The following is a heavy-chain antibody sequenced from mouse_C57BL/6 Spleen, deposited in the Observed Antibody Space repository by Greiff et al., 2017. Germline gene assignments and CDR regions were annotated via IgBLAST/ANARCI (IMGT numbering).Heavy chain of an antibody. CDR2: IYPGSGST. D-gene: IGHD2-2*01. CDR3: ARDDGYDALAY. J-gene: IGHJ3*01. CDR1: GYTFTSYW. V-gene: IGHV1-55*01. Sequence: QVQLQQSGAELVKPGASVKMSCKASGYTFTSYWITWVKQRPGQGLEWIGDIYPGSGSTNYNEKFKSKATLTVDTSSSTAYMQLSSLTSEDSAVYYCARDDGYDALAYWGQGTLVTVSA.